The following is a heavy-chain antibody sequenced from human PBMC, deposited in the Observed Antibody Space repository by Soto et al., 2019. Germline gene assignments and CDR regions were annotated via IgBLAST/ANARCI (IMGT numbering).Heavy chain of an antibody. CDR2: INPNTGGT. CDR1: GYTFTGYH. CDR3: AREGGYCSGGTCAFDY. Sequence: QVQLVQSGAEVKKPGASVKVSCKASGYTFTGYHMHWVRQAPGQGLEWMGWINPNTGGTNFAQKFQGRVTMTRDTSISTAYMELSRLRSDDTAVYYCAREGGYCSGGTCAFDYWGQGTLVTVSS. J-gene: IGHJ4*02. V-gene: IGHV1-2*02. D-gene: IGHD2-15*01.